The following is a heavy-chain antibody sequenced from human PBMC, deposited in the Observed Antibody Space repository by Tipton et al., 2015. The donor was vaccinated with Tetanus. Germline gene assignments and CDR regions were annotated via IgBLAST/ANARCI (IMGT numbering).Heavy chain of an antibody. J-gene: IGHJ4*02. D-gene: IGHD3-16*01. CDR2: INNDGRST. CDR3: ARDWGDTGTYIFDY. CDR1: DFTFSRYW. V-gene: IGHV3-74*01. Sequence: SLRLSCVASDFTFSRYWMHWVRQGPGKGLVWVARINNDGRSTSYADFVEGRFTISRDNAKNTLYLQMNSPRVEDTAVYYCARDWGDTGTYIFDYWGQGAPVTVSS.